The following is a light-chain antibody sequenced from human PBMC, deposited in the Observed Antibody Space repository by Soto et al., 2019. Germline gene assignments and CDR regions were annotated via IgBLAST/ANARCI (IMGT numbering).Light chain of an antibody. V-gene: IGLV2-14*03. Sequence: QSALTQPASVSGSPGQSITISCIGTSSDVGAFNYVSWYQHHPGKAPKLIIYDVTDRPSGVSTRFSASKSGNTASLTISGLQAEDEADYYCSSYTTRNTDVFGTGTKVTVL. CDR1: SSDVGAFNY. CDR3: SSYTTRNTDV. CDR2: DVT. J-gene: IGLJ1*01.